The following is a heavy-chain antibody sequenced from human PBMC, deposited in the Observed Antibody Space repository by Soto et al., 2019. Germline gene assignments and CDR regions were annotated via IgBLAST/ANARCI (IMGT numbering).Heavy chain of an antibody. CDR2: ISSSSSTI. Sequence: VGSLSLSCAASGFTFSSYSMNWVRQSPGKGLEWVSYISSSSSTIYYADSVKGRFTISRDNAKNSLYLQMNSLRDEDTAVYYCARAYSSGWYVTSSTDLADYWGQGTLVTVSS. CDR3: ARAYSSGWYVTSSTDLADY. J-gene: IGHJ4*02. D-gene: IGHD6-19*01. V-gene: IGHV3-48*02. CDR1: GFTFSSYS.